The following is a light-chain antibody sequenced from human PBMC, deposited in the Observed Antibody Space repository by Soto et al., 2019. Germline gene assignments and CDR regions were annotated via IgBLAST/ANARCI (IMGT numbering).Light chain of an antibody. V-gene: IGLV2-8*01. CDR3: SSYAGSNNFV. Sequence: QSALTQPPSASGSPGQSVTISCTGPSSDIGAYIYVSWYQQHPGKAPKLMISEVSRRPSGVPERFSGSKSGNTASLTVSGLQADDEAHYYCSSYAGSNNFVFGTGTKLTVL. CDR2: EVS. J-gene: IGLJ1*01. CDR1: SSDIGAYIY.